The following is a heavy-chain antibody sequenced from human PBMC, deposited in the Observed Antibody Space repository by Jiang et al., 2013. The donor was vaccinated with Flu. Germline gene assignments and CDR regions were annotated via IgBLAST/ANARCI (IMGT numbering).Heavy chain of an antibody. CDR1: GGSISSYY. CDR3: ARQRSGSYSYYFDY. V-gene: IGHV4-59*08. J-gene: IGHJ4*02. Sequence: PGLVKPSETLSLTCTVSGGSISSYYWSWIRQPPGKGLEWIGYIYYSGSTNYNPSLKSRVTISVDTSKNQFSLKLSSVTAADTAVYYCARQRSGSYSYYFDYWGQGTLVTVSS. D-gene: IGHD1-26*01. CDR2: IYYSGST.